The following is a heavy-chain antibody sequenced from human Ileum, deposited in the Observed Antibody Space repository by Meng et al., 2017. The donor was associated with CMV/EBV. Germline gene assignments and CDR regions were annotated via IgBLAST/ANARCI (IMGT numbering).Heavy chain of an antibody. CDR2: INPNSGDT. Sequence: ASVKVSCKASGYTFTGYYIHWVRQAPGQGLEWMGWINPNSGDTNYAQKFQGRVTMTRDTSIRTAYMELSRLRSDDTAVYYCAREVDIAVAGPFDYWGQGTLVTVSS. D-gene: IGHD6-19*01. CDR3: AREVDIAVAGPFDY. V-gene: IGHV1-2*02. CDR1: GYTFTGYY. J-gene: IGHJ4*02.